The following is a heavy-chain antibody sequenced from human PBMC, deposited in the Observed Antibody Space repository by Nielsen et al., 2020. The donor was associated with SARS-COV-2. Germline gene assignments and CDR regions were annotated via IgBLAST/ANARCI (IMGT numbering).Heavy chain of an antibody. J-gene: IGHJ6*02. V-gene: IGHV4-39*01. CDR3: ASFPNDYYYYGMDA. CDR2: IYYSGST. Sequence: SETLSLTCAVYGGSFSGYYWGWIRQPPGKGLEWIGSIYYSGSTYYNPSLKSRVTISVDTSKNQFSLKLSSVTAADTAVYYCASFPNDYYYYGMDAWGLGTTVTVSS. CDR1: GGSFSGYY.